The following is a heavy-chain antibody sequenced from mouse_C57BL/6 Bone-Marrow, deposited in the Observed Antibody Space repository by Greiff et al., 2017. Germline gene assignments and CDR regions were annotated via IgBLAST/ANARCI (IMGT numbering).Heavy chain of an antibody. J-gene: IGHJ3*01. Sequence: VQLQQSGAELARPGASVKLSCKASGYTFTSYGISWVKQRTGQGLEWIGEIYPRSGNTYYNEKFKGKAKLTADKSSRKAYMELRSLTSEDSAVYFYARKGREFAYWGQGTLVTVSA. CDR1: GYTFTSYG. CDR3: ARKGREFAY. V-gene: IGHV1-81*01. CDR2: IYPRSGNT.